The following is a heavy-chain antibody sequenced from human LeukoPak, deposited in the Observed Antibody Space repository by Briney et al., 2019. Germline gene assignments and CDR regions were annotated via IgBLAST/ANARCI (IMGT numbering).Heavy chain of an antibody. CDR3: AAVIDY. Sequence: PGGSLRLSCAASGFTFSNYEMNWIRQAPGKGLEWISYISNSGNTKYYADSVKGRFSISRDKANNSVYLQMNNLRAEDTAVYYCAAVIDYWGQGTLVTVSS. J-gene: IGHJ4*02. CDR1: GFTFSNYE. V-gene: IGHV3-48*03. CDR2: ISNSGNTK.